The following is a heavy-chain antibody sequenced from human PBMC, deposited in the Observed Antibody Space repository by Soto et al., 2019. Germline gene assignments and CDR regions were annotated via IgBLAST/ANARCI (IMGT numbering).Heavy chain of an antibody. CDR2: IRDKGNGYAT. CDR3: ASLDAPGDRAFDI. J-gene: IGHJ3*02. Sequence: EVQLVESGGGLVQPGESLKLSCAGSGFTFSGSAIHWVRQASGKGLEWVARIRDKGNGYATGYAASGKGRFTISRDDSKNTAFLQMSGLSTEDTAVYYCASLDAPGDRAFDIWGQGTMVTVSS. CDR1: GFTFSGSA. V-gene: IGHV3-73*01.